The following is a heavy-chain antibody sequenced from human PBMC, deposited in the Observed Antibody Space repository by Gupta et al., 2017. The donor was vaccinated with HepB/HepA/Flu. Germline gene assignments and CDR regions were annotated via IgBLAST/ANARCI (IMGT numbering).Heavy chain of an antibody. CDR3: AKGRTMDGSGWYSPES. CDR2: VSWDGEST. Sequence: VHLVQSGGAVVQPGGSLRLSCVASGFTFNDFTMHWVRQLPGKGLEWVSLVSWDGESTHYADSVKGRFIVSRDDGNRSLFLQLNSLRIEDTGMYYCAKGRTMDGSGWYSPESWGQGTLVTVSS. V-gene: IGHV3-43*01. D-gene: IGHD6-19*01. J-gene: IGHJ5*02. CDR1: GFTFNDFT.